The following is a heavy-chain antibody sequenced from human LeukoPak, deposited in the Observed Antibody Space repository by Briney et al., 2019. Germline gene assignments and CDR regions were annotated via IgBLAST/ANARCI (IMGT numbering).Heavy chain of an antibody. CDR1: GGSITSSSYY. CDR2: IYYSGGT. CDR3: ARHGGTRVTLVEVYYFDY. Sequence: SETLSLTCSVSGGSITSSSYYWAWIRQPPERGLEWIGSIYYSGGTNYSPSLRSRVTISVDTSKNQFSLKLSSVTAADTAVYYCARHGGTRVTLVEVYYFDYWGQGALVTVSS. D-gene: IGHD4-11*01. J-gene: IGHJ4*02. V-gene: IGHV4-39*01.